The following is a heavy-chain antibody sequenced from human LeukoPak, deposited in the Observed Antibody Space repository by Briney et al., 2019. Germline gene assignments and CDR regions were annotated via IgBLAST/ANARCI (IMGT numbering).Heavy chain of an antibody. CDR2: ISYDGSNK. D-gene: IGHD5-12*01. CDR3: AKDHVVGYSGYRFDY. J-gene: IGHJ4*02. V-gene: IGHV3-30*18. Sequence: PGGSLRLSCAASGFTFSSYGMHWVRQAPGKGLEWVAVISYDGSNKYYADSVKGRFTISRDNSKNTLYLQMNSLRAEDTAVYYCAKDHVVGYSGYRFDYWGQGTLVTVSS. CDR1: GFTFSSYG.